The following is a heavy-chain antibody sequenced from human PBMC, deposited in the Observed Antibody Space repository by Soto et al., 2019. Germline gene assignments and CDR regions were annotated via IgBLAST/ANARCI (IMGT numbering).Heavy chain of an antibody. CDR1: GFTFSSYS. D-gene: IGHD2-2*01. CDR3: ARDRPSTSSSFDY. V-gene: IGHV3-21*01. J-gene: IGHJ4*02. CDR2: ISSSSSYI. Sequence: EVQLVESVGGLVKPGGSLRLSCAASGFTFSSYSMNWVRQAPGKGLEWVSSISSSSSYIYYADSVKGRFTISRDNAKNSLYLQMNSLRAEDTAVYYCARDRPSTSSSFDYWGQGTLVTVSS.